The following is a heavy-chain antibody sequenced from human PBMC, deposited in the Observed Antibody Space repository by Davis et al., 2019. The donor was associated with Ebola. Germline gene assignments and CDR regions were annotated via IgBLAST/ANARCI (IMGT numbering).Heavy chain of an antibody. V-gene: IGHV4-59*01. D-gene: IGHD6-6*01. CDR3: ARDRDSTSPPYYYYYMDV. Sequence: MPSETLSLTCTVSGVPISSYYWSWIRQPPGKGLAWIGYIFYTGSTNYNPSLKSRVTISVDTSKNQFSLKLSSVTAADTAVYYCARDRDSTSPPYYYYYMDVWGKGTTVTVSS. CDR1: GVPISSYY. CDR2: IFYTGST. J-gene: IGHJ6*03.